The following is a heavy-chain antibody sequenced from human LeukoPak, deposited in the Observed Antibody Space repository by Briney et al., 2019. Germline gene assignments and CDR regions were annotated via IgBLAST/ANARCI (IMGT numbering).Heavy chain of an antibody. J-gene: IGHJ6*02. CDR3: ARDLGPYSTYYYYGMDV. Sequence: GGSLRLSCAASGFTFSDYYMSWIRQAPGKGLEWVSYISSSGSTIYYADSVKGRFTISRDNAKNSLYLQMNSQRAEDTAVYYCARDLGPYSTYYYYGMDVWGQGTTVTVSS. CDR1: GFTFSDYY. V-gene: IGHV3-11*01. CDR2: ISSSGSTI. D-gene: IGHD2-21*01.